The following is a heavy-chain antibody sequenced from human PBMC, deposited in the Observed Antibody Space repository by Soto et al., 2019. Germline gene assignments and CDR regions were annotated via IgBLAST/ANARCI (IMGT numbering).Heavy chain of an antibody. J-gene: IGHJ4*02. V-gene: IGHV1-8*01. CDR2: MNPNSGNT. CDR1: GYTFTSHD. CDR3: TRWDYGVYARFDY. Sequence: QVQLVQSGTEVKKPGASVKVSCKASGYTFTSHDINWVRQATGQGLEWMGWMNPNSGNTGYAQKFQGRVTMTRNTSISTAYMELSSLRSEDTAVYYCTRWDYGVYARFDYWGQGTLVTVSS. D-gene: IGHD4-17*01.